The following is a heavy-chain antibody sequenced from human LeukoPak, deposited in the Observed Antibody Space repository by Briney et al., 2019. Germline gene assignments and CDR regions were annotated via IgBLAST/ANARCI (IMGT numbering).Heavy chain of an antibody. J-gene: IGHJ4*02. CDR1: XGSISSSSYY. CDR2: IYYSGST. Sequence: SXXXSLXCTVSXGSISSSSYYXGWXRXXPXXXXEXIGSIYYSGSTYYNPSLKSRVTISVDTSKNQFSLKLSSVTAADTAVYYCAREAGDGDTQQFDYWGQGTLVTVSS. CDR3: AREAGDGDTQQFDY. D-gene: IGHD3-16*01. V-gene: IGHV4-39*07.